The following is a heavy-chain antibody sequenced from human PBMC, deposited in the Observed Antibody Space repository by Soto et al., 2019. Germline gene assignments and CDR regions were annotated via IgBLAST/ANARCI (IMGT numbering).Heavy chain of an antibody. CDR1: GYTLTNFG. D-gene: IGHD2-2*01. CDR3: ARVIPGVEAWFDP. J-gene: IGHJ5*02. V-gene: IGHV1-18*01. CDR2: ISAYTDTP. Sequence: ASVKVSCKASGYTLTNFGVTWVRRAPGQGLEWMGWISAYTDTPNYAQKFQGRVTMTIDTSTSTAYMDLRSLTSDDTAVYYCARVIPGVEAWFDPWGQGTLVTVSS.